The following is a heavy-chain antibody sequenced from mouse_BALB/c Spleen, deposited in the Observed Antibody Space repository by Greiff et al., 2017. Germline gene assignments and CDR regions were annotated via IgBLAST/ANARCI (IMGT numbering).Heavy chain of an antibody. D-gene: IGHD3-1*01. CDR2: ISSGGSYT. CDR3: ARTARATGAWFAY. Sequence: EVKLVESGGGLVKPGGSLKLSCAASGFTFSSYAMSWVRQSPEKRLEWVAEISSGGSYTYYPDTVTGRFTISRDNAKNTLYLEMSSLRSEDTAMYYCARTARATGAWFAYWGQGTLVTVSA. J-gene: IGHJ3*01. CDR1: GFTFSSYA. V-gene: IGHV5-9-4*01.